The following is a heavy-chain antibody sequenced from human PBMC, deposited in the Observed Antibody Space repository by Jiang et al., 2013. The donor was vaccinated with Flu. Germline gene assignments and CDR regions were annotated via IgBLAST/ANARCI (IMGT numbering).Heavy chain of an antibody. Sequence: GAEVKKPGESLKISCKGSGYSFTSYWIAWVRQMPGKGLEWMGIIYPGDSDIRYSPALEGQVTISADKSISTAYLQWSSLKASDTAMYFCARQSGIFGVVPDYWGQGTLVTVSS. CDR1: GYSFTSYW. CDR3: ARQSGIFGVVPDY. V-gene: IGHV5-51*01. CDR2: IYPGDSDI. D-gene: IGHD3-3*01. J-gene: IGHJ4*02.